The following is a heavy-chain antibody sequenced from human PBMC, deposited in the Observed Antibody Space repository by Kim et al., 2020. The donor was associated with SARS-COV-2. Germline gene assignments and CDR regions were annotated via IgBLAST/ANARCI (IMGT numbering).Heavy chain of an antibody. CDR1: GFTFGGYA. V-gene: IGHV3-49*04. CDR3: SRTSRFGELLY. CDR2: ISRKTDGGTK. J-gene: IGHJ4*02. D-gene: IGHD3-10*01. Sequence: GGSLRLSCTASGFTFGGYAMSWVRQAPGKGLEWVAFISRKTDGGTKEYAAAVKLRFTIYRDDSKSIAYLQINSLKTEDTVVYYCSRTSRFGELLYWGQGTLVTVSS.